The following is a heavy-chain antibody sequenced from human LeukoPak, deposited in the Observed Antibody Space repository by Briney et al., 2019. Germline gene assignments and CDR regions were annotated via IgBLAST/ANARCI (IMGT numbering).Heavy chain of an antibody. CDR3: AKWFGEFDAFDI. J-gene: IGHJ3*02. Sequence: GGSLRLSCAASGFTFSSYAMSWVRQAPGKGLEWVSAISGSGGSTYYADSVKGRFTISRDNSKNTLYLQMNSLRAADTAVYYCAKWFGEFDAFDIWGQGTMVTVSS. CDR1: GFTFSSYA. D-gene: IGHD3-10*01. CDR2: ISGSGGST. V-gene: IGHV3-23*01.